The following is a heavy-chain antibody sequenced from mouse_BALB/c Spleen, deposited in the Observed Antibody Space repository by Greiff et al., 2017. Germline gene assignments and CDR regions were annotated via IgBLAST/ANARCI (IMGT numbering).Heavy chain of an antibody. CDR2: IRNKANSYTT. V-gene: IGHV7-3*02. CDR3: AGEDGNYDY. CDR1: GFTFTDYY. Sequence: EVLLVESGGGLVQPGGSLRLSCATSGFTFTDYYMSWVRQPPGKALEWLGFIRNKANSYTTAYSTSVKGRFTNSRNNSQSILYLQMNTQKAENSATYNCAGEDGNYDYWGQGTTLTVSS. D-gene: IGHD2-1*01. J-gene: IGHJ2*01.